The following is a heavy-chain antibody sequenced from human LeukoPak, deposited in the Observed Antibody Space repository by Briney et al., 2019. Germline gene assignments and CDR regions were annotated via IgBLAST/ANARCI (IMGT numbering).Heavy chain of an antibody. CDR1: GGSVSNHY. J-gene: IGHJ4*02. V-gene: IGHV4-59*08. CDR2: VYYTGST. CDR3: ARHFAYSSSSYFDY. Sequence: SETLSLTCSVSGGSVSNHYCSWIRQPPGKGLEWIGYVYYTGSTNYNPSLKSRVTMFEDKSKNQFSLRLYSVTVADTAVYYCARHFAYSSSSYFDYWGQGSLVTVSS. D-gene: IGHD6-6*01.